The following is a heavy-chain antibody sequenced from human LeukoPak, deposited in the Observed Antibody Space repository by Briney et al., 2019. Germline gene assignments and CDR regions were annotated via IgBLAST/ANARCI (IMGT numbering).Heavy chain of an antibody. CDR2: TRYDGSNK. J-gene: IGHJ6*02. Sequence: GGSLRLSCAASGFTFSSYGMHWVRQAPGKGLEWVAFTRYDGSNKYYADSVKGRFTISRDNSKNTLYLQMNSLRAEDTAVYYCAKDQYYRAGNIVVVVAASNYYGMDVWGQGTTVTVSS. D-gene: IGHD2-15*01. V-gene: IGHV3-30*02. CDR3: AKDQYYRAGNIVVVVAASNYYGMDV. CDR1: GFTFSSYG.